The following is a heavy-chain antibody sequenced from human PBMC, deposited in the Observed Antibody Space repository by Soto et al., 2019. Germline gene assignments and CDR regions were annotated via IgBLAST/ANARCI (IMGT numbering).Heavy chain of an antibody. Sequence: QITLKESGPTLVKPTQTLTLTSTFSGFSLNTNGVGVGWIHQPPGKALEWLALIYWDDDKRYSPSLKSRLTITTDTSKNQVVLTMTNLDPVDTAIYDCAHRRVRDSSGENFDSWGQGTLVTVSS. J-gene: IGHJ4*02. CDR3: AHRRVRDSSGENFDS. CDR2: IYWDDDK. D-gene: IGHD6-19*01. V-gene: IGHV2-5*02. CDR1: GFSLNTNGVG.